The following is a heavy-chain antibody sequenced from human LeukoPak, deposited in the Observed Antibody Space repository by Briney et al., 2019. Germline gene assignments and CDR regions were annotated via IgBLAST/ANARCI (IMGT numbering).Heavy chain of an antibody. D-gene: IGHD2/OR15-2a*01. CDR2: IYYSGST. CDR1: GGSISSYY. V-gene: IGHV4-59*01. Sequence: PSETLSLTCTVSGGSISSYYWSWIRQPPGKGLEWIGYIYYSGSTNYNPSLKSRVTISVDTSKNQFSLKLSSVTAADTAVYYCARGISPPLYYYCYYMDVWGKGTTVTVSS. J-gene: IGHJ6*03. CDR3: ARGISPPLYYYCYYMDV.